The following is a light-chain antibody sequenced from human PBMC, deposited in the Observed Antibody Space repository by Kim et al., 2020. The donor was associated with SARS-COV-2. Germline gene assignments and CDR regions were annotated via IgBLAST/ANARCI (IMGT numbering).Light chain of an antibody. CDR3: QQYNNWLAT. V-gene: IGKV3-15*01. Sequence: VSPGEGATLSCRASQSVSSNLAWYQQKPGQAPRLLIYGASTRATGIPARFSGSGSGTEFTLTISSLQSEDFAVYYCQQYNNWLATFGQGTKVDIK. CDR1: QSVSSN. CDR2: GAS. J-gene: IGKJ1*01.